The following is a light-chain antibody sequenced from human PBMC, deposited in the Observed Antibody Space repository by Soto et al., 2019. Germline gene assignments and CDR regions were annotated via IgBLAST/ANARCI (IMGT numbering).Light chain of an antibody. CDR3: QQSYGTPWT. CDR2: KAS. Sequence: DIQMTQSPSTLSASVGDRVTITCRASQSISVWLAWYQQKAGKAPNLLIYKASRLESGVPSRFSGSGSETEFTLTISGLQPGDSATYYCQQSYGTPWTFGQGTKVDIK. V-gene: IGKV1-5*03. CDR1: QSISVW. J-gene: IGKJ1*01.